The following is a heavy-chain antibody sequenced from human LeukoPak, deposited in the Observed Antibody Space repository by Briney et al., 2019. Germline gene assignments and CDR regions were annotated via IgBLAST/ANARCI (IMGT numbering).Heavy chain of an antibody. CDR2: IYHSGST. J-gene: IGHJ3*02. CDR3: VRDRREYAFDI. Sequence: SGTLSLTCAVSGGSISSSNWWSWVRQPPGKGLEWIGEIYHSGSTNYNPSLKSRVTISVGKSKNQFSLKLSSVTAADTAVYYCVRDRREYAFDIWGQGTMVTVSS. CDR1: GGSISSSNW. D-gene: IGHD3-10*01. V-gene: IGHV4-4*02.